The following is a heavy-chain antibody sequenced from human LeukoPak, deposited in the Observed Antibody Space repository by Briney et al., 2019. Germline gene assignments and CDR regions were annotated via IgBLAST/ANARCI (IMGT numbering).Heavy chain of an antibody. CDR3: AKDRAGYCSSTSCPEEVDY. V-gene: IGHV3-30*02. CDR1: GFTFSSYS. J-gene: IGHJ4*02. Sequence: GGSLRLSCAASGFTFSSYSMNWVRQAPGKGLEWVAFIRYDGSNKYYADSVKGRFTISRDNSKNTLYLQMNSLRAEDTAVYYCAKDRAGYCSSTSCPEEVDYWGQGTLVTVSS. D-gene: IGHD2-2*01. CDR2: IRYDGSNK.